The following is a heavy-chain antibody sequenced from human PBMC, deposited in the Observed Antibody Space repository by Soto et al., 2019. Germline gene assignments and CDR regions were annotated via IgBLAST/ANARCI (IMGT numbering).Heavy chain of an antibody. CDR2: IYPGDSDT. D-gene: IGHD3-22*01. CDR3: YRMHYDSGAPIDS. Sequence: RESLKISWKGSGYSFTSYWIGWVRQMPGKGLEWMGIIYPGDSDTRYSPSFQGQVTISADKSIRTAYLQWSSLKASDTAMYYCYRMHYDSGAPIDSCGQGTMVSVSP. V-gene: IGHV5-51*01. CDR1: GYSFTSYW. J-gene: IGHJ5*01.